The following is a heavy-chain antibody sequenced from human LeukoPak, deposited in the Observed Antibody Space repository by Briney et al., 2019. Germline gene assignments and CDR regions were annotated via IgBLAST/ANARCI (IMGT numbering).Heavy chain of an antibody. J-gene: IGHJ4*02. CDR3: ARVNKVRGALLIDY. CDR2: INTNTGNP. V-gene: IGHV7-4-1*02. D-gene: IGHD3-10*01. CDR1: GYTFTSYA. Sequence: ASVKVSCKASGYTFTSYAMNWVRQAPGQGLEWMGWINTNTGNPTYAQGFTGRFVFSLDTSVSTAYLQISSLKAEDTAVYYCARVNKVRGALLIDYWGQGTLVTVSS.